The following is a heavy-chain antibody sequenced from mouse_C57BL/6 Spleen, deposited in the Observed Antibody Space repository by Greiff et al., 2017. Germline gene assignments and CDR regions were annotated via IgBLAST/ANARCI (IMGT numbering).Heavy chain of an antibody. CDR3: VLYYDGRVYAMDY. D-gene: IGHD1-1*01. CDR2: INPSTGGT. V-gene: IGHV1-42*01. CDR1: GYSFTGYY. J-gene: IGHJ4*01. Sequence: EVQLQQSGPELVKPGASVKISCKASGYSFTGYYMNWVKPSPEQSLAWIGKINPSTGGTTYNQKFKAKATLTVDKSSSTAYMQLKSLTSEDSAVYYCVLYYDGRVYAMDYWGQGTSVTVSS.